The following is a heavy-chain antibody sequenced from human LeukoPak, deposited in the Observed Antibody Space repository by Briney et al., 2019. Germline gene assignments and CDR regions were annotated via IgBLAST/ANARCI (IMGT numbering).Heavy chain of an antibody. Sequence: GGSLRLSCAASGFSFSSYEWNWVRQATGQGLEWVSYIDTSGSTTFYADSVKDRFTTSRDNAKNSLFLQLSSLRAEDTAVYFCARETLGGGGDCLDFWGQGTRVTVSS. V-gene: IGHV3-48*03. D-gene: IGHD2-15*01. CDR3: ARETLGGGGDCLDF. CDR2: IDTSGSTT. CDR1: GFSFSSYE. J-gene: IGHJ4*02.